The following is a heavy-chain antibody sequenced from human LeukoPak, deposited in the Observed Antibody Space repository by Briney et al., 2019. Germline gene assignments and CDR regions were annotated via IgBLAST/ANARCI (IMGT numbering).Heavy chain of an antibody. CDR3: AREGATVVNFDY. CDR1: GFSFNNYA. V-gene: IGHV3-30*04. J-gene: IGHJ4*02. D-gene: IGHD4-23*01. CDR2: ISYDGSNK. Sequence: GRSLRLSCAASGFSFNNYAMHWVRQAPGKGLEWVAIISYDGSNKYYADSVKGRFTISRDNSKNTLYLQMNSLRAEDTAVYYCAREGATVVNFDYWGQGTLVTVSS.